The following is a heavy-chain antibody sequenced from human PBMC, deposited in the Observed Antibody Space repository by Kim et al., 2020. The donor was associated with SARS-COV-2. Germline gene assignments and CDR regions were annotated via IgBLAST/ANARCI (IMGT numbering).Heavy chain of an antibody. CDR3: ARGREYYYDSSGYYELDY. D-gene: IGHD3-22*01. J-gene: IGHJ4*02. Sequence: KSRGTISVDTSKNQFSLKLSSVTAADTAVYYCARGREYYYDSSGYYELDYWGQGTLVTVSS. V-gene: IGHV4-34*01.